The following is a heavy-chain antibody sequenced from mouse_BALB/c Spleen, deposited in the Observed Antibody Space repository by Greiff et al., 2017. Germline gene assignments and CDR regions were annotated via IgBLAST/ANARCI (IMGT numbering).Heavy chain of an antibody. D-gene: IGHD2-14*01. V-gene: IGHV1-12*01. CDR3: ARWGRYGDDY. CDR1: GYTFTSYN. J-gene: IGHJ2*01. CDR2: IYPGNGDT. Sequence: QVQLQQPGAELVKPGASVKMSCKASGYTFTSYNMHWVKQTPGQGLEWIGAIYPGNGDTSYNQKFKGKATLTADKSSSTAYMQLSSLTSEDSAVYYCARWGRYGDDYWGQGTTLTVSS.